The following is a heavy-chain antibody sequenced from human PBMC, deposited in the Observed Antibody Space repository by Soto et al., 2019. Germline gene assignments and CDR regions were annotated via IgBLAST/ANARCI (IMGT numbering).Heavy chain of an antibody. V-gene: IGHV4-59*12. Sequence: AETLSLTCTVSGNSIRSYYWTWIRQPPGKGLELIGYIYYSGSTRYNPSLQSRVTISVDMSKNQFSLKLSSVTAADTAVYYCASQMVEGVIVYYYGMDVWGQGATVTVSS. J-gene: IGHJ6*02. CDR2: IYYSGST. D-gene: IGHD3-10*01. CDR3: ASQMVEGVIVYYYGMDV. CDR1: GNSIRSYY.